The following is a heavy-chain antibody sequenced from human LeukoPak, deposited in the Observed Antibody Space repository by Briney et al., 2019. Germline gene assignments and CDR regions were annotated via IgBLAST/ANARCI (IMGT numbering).Heavy chain of an antibody. Sequence: SETLSLTCTVSGGSISSSSAYWGWIRQPPGKGLEWIGSIYYSKNTYYNPSLKSRVTISADTSKNQFSLKLSSVTAADTAVYYCASGYSYGSVYAFDIWGQGTMVTVSS. J-gene: IGHJ3*02. V-gene: IGHV4-39*07. CDR3: ASGYSYGSVYAFDI. CDR2: IYYSKNT. D-gene: IGHD5-18*01. CDR1: GGSISSSSAY.